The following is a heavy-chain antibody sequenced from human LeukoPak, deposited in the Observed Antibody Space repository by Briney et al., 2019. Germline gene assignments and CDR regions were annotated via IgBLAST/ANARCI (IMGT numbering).Heavy chain of an antibody. D-gene: IGHD3-10*01. CDR3: AKHYGSGSGGAFDI. V-gene: IGHV4-34*01. CDR1: GGSFSGYY. J-gene: IGHJ3*02. Sequence: SETLSLTCAVYGGSFSGYYWNWIRQPPGKGLEWIGEINHSGSTNYNPALRSLVTVSVHSSKNLLSLKLSSVTDADAVVYYCAKHYGSGSGGAFDIWGQGTMVTVSS. CDR2: INHSGST.